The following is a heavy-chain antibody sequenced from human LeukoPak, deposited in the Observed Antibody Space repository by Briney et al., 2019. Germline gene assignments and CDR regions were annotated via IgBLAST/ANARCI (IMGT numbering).Heavy chain of an antibody. CDR1: GGSISSSNW. V-gene: IGHV4-4*02. CDR3: ARTDFWSGYSPYWYFDL. J-gene: IGHJ2*01. D-gene: IGHD3-3*01. CDR2: IYHSGST. Sequence: SGTLSLTCAVSGGSISSSNWWSWVRQPPGKGLEWIGEIYHSGSTNYNPSLKSRVTISVDKSKNQFSLKLSSVTAADTAVYYCARTDFWSGYSPYWYFDLWGRGTPVTVSS.